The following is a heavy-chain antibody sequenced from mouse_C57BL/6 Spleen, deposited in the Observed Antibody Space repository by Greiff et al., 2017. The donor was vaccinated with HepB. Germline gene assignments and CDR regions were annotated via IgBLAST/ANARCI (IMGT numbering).Heavy chain of an antibody. D-gene: IGHD2-4*01. CDR3: ARGEDDYDPFAY. J-gene: IGHJ3*01. V-gene: IGHV1-55*01. Sequence: QVQLQQPGAELMKPGASVKMSCKASGYTFTSYWITWVKQRPGQGLEWIGDIYPGSGSTNYNEKFKSKATLTVDTSSSTAYMQLSSLTSEDSAVYYCARGEDDYDPFAYWGQGTLVTVSA. CDR2: IYPGSGST. CDR1: GYTFTSYW.